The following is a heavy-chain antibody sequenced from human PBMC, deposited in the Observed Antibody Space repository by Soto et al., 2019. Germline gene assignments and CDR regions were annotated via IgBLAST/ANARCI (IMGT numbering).Heavy chain of an antibody. J-gene: IGHJ4*02. D-gene: IGHD1-26*01. CDR3: ARYSGSYWHYLDF. CDR2: IYPGDSDT. V-gene: IGHV5-51*01. CDR1: GYSLASHR. Sequence: GESLKISCNASGYSLASHRVAWVRQMPEKGLEWIGTIYPGDSDTKYSSAFRGHVTISADTSVSTAYLQWRSLEATDSAIYYCARYSGSYWHYLDFWGQGTLVTVSS.